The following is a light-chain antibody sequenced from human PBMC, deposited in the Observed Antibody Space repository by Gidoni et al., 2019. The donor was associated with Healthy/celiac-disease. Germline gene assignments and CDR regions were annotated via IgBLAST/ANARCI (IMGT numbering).Light chain of an antibody. Sequence: GSPGQSVTISCTGTSSDVGGYNYVSWYQQHPGKAPKLMIYDVSKRPSGVPDRFSGSKSGNTASLTISGLQAEDEADYYCCSYAGSYTWVFGGGTKLTVL. CDR3: CSYAGSYTWV. V-gene: IGLV2-11*01. J-gene: IGLJ3*02. CDR1: SSDVGGYNY. CDR2: DVS.